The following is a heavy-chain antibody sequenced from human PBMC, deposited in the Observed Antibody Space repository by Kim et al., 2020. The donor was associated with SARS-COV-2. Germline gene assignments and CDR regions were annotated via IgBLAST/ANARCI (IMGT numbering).Heavy chain of an antibody. CDR2: INPSGGST. J-gene: IGHJ6*02. CDR3: AREVARYFDWQIYGMDV. Sequence: ASVKVSCKASGYTFTSYYMHWVRQAPGQGLEWMGIINPSGGSTSYAQKFQGRVTMTRDTSTSTVYMELSSLRSEDTAVYYCAREVARYFDWQIYGMDVWGQGTTVTVSS. D-gene: IGHD3-9*01. V-gene: IGHV1-46*01. CDR1: GYTFTSYY.